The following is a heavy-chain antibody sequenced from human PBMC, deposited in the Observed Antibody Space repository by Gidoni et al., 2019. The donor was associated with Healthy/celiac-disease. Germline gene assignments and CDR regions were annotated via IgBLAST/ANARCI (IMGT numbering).Heavy chain of an antibody. D-gene: IGHD3-16*02. CDR2: IYYSGST. CDR3: ARVEITFGGVIVGGTFDY. V-gene: IGHV4-31*03. Sequence: QVQLQESGPGLVKPSQTLSLTCPVPGGSISSGVYYWSWIRQHPGKGLEWIGYIYYSGSTYYNPYLKSRVTISVDTSKNQFSLKLSSVTAADTAVYYCARVEITFGGVIVGGTFDYWGQGTLVTVSS. CDR1: GGSISSGVYY. J-gene: IGHJ4*02.